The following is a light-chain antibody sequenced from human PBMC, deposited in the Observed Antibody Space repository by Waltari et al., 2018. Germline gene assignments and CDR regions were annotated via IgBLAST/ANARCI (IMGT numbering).Light chain of an antibody. V-gene: IGLV3-25*03. CDR2: KDN. Sequence: SYELTHSPSVSVSPGQTASITSSGHALPNQYAYWYQQKPGQAPVMVIYKDNERPSGIPERFSASNSGTTVTLTISGVQAEDEAYYYCQSSYSSGSYVVFGGGTKLTVL. J-gene: IGLJ2*01. CDR3: QSSYSSGSYVV. CDR1: ALPNQY.